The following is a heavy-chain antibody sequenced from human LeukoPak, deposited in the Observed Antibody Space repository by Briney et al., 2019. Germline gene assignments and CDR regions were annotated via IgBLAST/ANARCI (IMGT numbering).Heavy chain of an antibody. J-gene: IGHJ4*02. V-gene: IGHV3-30*02. D-gene: IGHD1-26*01. Sequence: PGGSLRLSCAASGFTFSSYGMHWVRQAPGKGLEWVAFIRYDGSNKYYADSVKGRFTISRDNSKNTLYLQMNSLRAEDTAVYYCARDLQPPLVGATWFDYWGQGTLVTVSS. CDR1: GFTFSSYG. CDR2: IRYDGSNK. CDR3: ARDLQPPLVGATWFDY.